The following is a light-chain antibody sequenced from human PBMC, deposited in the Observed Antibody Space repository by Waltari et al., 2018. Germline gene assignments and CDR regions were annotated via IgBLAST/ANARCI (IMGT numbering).Light chain of an antibody. J-gene: IGKJ2*01. CDR1: QSVSSNY. Sequence: IVLTQSPVTLSLSPGERATLSCSTSQSVSSNYLAWYQQRPGQAPRLLIYGASSRAAGIPDRFSGSGSGTDFTLTISRLEPEDFAVYYCQQYGSSPSYTFGQGTKLETK. CDR2: GAS. V-gene: IGKV3-20*01. CDR3: QQYGSSPSYT.